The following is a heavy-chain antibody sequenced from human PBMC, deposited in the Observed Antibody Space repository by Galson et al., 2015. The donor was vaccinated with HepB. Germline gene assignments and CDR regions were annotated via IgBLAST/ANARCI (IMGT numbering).Heavy chain of an antibody. CDR1: GGSFSGYY. CDR3: ARVGEGFDFQDYGDTPYDY. D-gene: IGHD4-17*01. Sequence: SETLSLTCGVYGGSFSGYYWSWIRQPPGKGLEWIGEINHSGSTNYNPSLKSRVTISVDTSKNQFSLKLSSVTAADTAVYYCARVGEGFDFQDYGDTPYDYWGQGTLVTVSS. CDR2: INHSGST. J-gene: IGHJ4*02. V-gene: IGHV4-34*01.